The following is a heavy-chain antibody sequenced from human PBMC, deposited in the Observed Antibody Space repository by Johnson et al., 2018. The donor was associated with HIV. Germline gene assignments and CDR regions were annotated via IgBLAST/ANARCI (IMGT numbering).Heavy chain of an antibody. Sequence: QVQLVESGGGVVQPGRSLRLSCAASGFTFSSYGMNWVRQAPGKGLEWVAVISYDGSIKYYGDSVKGRFTISRDNSKNTLYLQMNSLRAEDTAVYYCARDPGITMIAHAFDIWGQGTMVTVSS. D-gene: IGHD3-22*01. CDR3: ARDPGITMIAHAFDI. V-gene: IGHV3-30*03. J-gene: IGHJ3*02. CDR1: GFTFSSYG. CDR2: ISYDGSIK.